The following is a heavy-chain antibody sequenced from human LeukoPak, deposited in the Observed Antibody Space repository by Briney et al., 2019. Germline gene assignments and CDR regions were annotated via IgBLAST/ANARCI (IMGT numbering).Heavy chain of an antibody. V-gene: IGHV4-39*07. CDR1: GGSISSSSYY. J-gene: IGHJ3*02. D-gene: IGHD3-22*01. CDR2: IFTSGST. Sequence: SETLSLTCTVSGGSISSSSYYWGWIRQPPGKGLEWIGRIFTSGSTNYNPSLKSRVTISVDTSKNQFSLKLSSVTAADTAVYYCARGVYDSSGYYGSALDDDAFDIWGQGTMVTVSS. CDR3: ARGVYDSSGYYGSALDDDAFDI.